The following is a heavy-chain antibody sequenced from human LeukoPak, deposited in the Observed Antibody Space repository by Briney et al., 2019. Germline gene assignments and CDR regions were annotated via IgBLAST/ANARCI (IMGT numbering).Heavy chain of an antibody. Sequence: SETLSLTCTVSGGSISSGSYDWRWVRQPAGKGLEWIGRIYTSGSTNNNPSLKSRVTISVDTSKTQFSLKLSSVTAADTAVYYCARADSAADYYYYGMDVWGQGTTVTVSS. CDR3: ARADSAADYYYYGMDV. D-gene: IGHD6-13*01. CDR1: GGSISSGSYD. V-gene: IGHV4-61*02. CDR2: IYTSGST. J-gene: IGHJ6*02.